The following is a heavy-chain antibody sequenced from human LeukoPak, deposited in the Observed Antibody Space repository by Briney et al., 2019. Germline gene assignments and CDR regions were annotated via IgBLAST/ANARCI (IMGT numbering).Heavy chain of an antibody. CDR2: IYYSGST. Sequence: SQTLSLTCTVSGGSISSGDYYWSWIRQPPGKGLEWIGYIYYSGSTHYNPSLKSRVTISVDTSKNQFSLKLSSVTAADTAVYYCARIPNQSKYSIGNYWGQGTLVTVSS. V-gene: IGHV4-30-4*01. D-gene: IGHD1-14*01. CDR1: GGSISSGDYY. J-gene: IGHJ4*02. CDR3: ARIPNQSKYSIGNY.